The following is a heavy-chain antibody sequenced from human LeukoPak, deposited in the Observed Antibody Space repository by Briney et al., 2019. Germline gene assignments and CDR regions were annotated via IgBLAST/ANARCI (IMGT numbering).Heavy chain of an antibody. CDR1: GFTFSSYS. V-gene: IGHV3-23*01. J-gene: IGHJ3*02. Sequence: PGGSLRLSCAASGFTFSSYSMNWVRQAPGKGLEWVSSISDSGDNTYYADSVKGRSTISRDNSKNTLYLQMNSLRVDDTAVYYCAKSFYPGGSSFTFNIWGQGTLVTVSS. CDR2: ISDSGDNT. CDR3: AKSFYPGGSSFTFNI. D-gene: IGHD3-10*01.